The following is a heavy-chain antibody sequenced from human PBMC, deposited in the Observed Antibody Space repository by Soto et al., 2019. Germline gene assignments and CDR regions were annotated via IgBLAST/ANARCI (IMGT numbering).Heavy chain of an antibody. CDR1: GGSINSGNSY. CDR2: IYYRGST. CDR3: AREKIDSSGYYFDY. D-gene: IGHD3-22*01. Sequence: QVQLQESGPGLVKPSQTLSLTCTVSGGSINSGNSYWSWIRQPPGKGLEWIGFIYYRGSTYYNPTRQIRVAMSIDTSKNQFSLKLSSVTAADTAVYYCAREKIDSSGYYFDYWGQGTLATVSS. V-gene: IGHV4-30-4*01. J-gene: IGHJ4*02.